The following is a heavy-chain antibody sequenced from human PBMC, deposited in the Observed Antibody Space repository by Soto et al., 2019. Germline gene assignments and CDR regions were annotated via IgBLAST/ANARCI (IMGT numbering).Heavy chain of an antibody. CDR3: ARNHHPSADELSIYYYYGMDV. CDR1: GFTFSSYG. CDR2: IWYDGTKK. Sequence: PGGSLRLSCAASGFTFSSYGMHWVRQAPGKGLEWVAVIWYDGTKKYYADSVKGRFTISRDNSKNTLYLQVNSLRAEDTAVYYCARNHHPSADELSIYYYYGMDVLGHGTTITVSS. V-gene: IGHV3-33*01. D-gene: IGHD1-26*01. J-gene: IGHJ6*02.